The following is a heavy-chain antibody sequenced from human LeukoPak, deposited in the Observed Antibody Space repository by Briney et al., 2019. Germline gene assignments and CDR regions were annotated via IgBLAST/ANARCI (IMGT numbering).Heavy chain of an antibody. J-gene: IGHJ4*02. CDR1: GGSISSYY. V-gene: IGHV4-59*01. CDR2: IYYSGST. D-gene: IGHD3-9*01. CDR3: ARVVLRYFDWLPQPHFDY. Sequence: PSETLSLTCTVSGGSISSYYWSWIRQPPGKGLEWIGYIYYSGSTYYNPSLKSRVTISVDTSKNQFSLKLSSVTAADTAVYYCARVVLRYFDWLPQPHFDYWGQGTLVTVSS.